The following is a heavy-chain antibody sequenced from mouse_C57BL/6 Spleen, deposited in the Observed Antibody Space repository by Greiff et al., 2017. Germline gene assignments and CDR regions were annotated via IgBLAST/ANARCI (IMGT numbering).Heavy chain of an antibody. V-gene: IGHV1-74*01. CDR2: IHPSDSDT. CDR1: GYTFTSYW. D-gene: IGHD1-1*01. J-gene: IGHJ2*01. Sequence: QVHVKQPGAELVKPGASVKVSCKASGYTFTSYWMHWVKQRPGQGLEWIGRIHPSDSDTNYNQKFKGKATLTVDKSSSTAYMQLSSLTSEDSAVYYCAIALGSVYYFDYWGQGTTLTVSS. CDR3: AIALGSVYYFDY.